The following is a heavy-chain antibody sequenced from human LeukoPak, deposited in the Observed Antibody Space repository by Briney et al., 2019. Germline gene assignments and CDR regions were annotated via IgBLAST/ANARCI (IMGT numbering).Heavy chain of an antibody. J-gene: IGHJ4*02. Sequence: GGSLRLSCAASGLTFDDSAMHWVRQAPGKGLQWVSGITWSSGTIAYADSVKGRFTISRDNAKKSLFLQMNSLRTEDTALYYCAKDIGPRGGCSGSSCYSNYFDYWGQGILVTVSS. V-gene: IGHV3-9*01. CDR1: GLTFDDSA. CDR3: AKDIGPRGGCSGSSCYSNYFDY. CDR2: ITWSSGTI. D-gene: IGHD2-15*01.